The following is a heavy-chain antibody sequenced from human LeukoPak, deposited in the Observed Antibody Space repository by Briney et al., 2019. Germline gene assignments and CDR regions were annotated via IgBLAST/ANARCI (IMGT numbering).Heavy chain of an antibody. CDR1: GGTFSSYA. J-gene: IGHJ6*02. V-gene: IGHV1-69*13. CDR2: IIPIFGTA. D-gene: IGHD2-8*01. Sequence: SVKVSCKASGGTFSSYAISWVRQAPGQGLEWMGGIIPIFGTANHAQKFQGRVTITADESTSTAYMELGSLRSEDTAVYYCAREPPINCTNGVCYNYYYYGMDVWGQGTTVTVSS. CDR3: AREPPINCTNGVCYNYYYYGMDV.